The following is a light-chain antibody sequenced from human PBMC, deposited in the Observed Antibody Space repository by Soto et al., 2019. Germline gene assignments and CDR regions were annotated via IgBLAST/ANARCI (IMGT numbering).Light chain of an antibody. CDR2: DAS. CDR3: QQRSNWLT. V-gene: IGKV3-11*01. Sequence: EIVLTQSPATLSLSPGERATLSCRASQSVSSYLAWYQQKPGQAPRLLIYDASNRATDIPARFRGSGSGTDFTLTISSLKPEDFAVYYCQQRSNWLTFGGGTKVDIK. CDR1: QSVSSY. J-gene: IGKJ4*01.